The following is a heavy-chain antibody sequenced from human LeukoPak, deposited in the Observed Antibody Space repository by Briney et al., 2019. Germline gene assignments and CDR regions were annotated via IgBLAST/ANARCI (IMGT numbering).Heavy chain of an antibody. Sequence: ASVKVSCKASGYSFTGYFIHWVRQAPGQGLEWMGCIDPNSGDTKYAQKFQGRVSMPRDTSTRTAYMELSRLRSDDTAVYFCARSGSAGYSLDYWGQGTLVTVSS. V-gene: IGHV1-2*02. J-gene: IGHJ4*02. D-gene: IGHD3-9*01. CDR1: GYSFTGYF. CDR2: IDPNSGDT. CDR3: ARSGSAGYSLDY.